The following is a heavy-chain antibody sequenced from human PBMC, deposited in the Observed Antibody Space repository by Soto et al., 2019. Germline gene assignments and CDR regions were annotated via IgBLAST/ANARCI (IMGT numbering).Heavy chain of an antibody. Sequence: QVQLQESDPGLVKPSETLSLTCTVSGGSISSYYWSWIRQPPGKGLEWIGYIYYSGSTNYNPSLKSRVTISVDTSKNQFSLKLSSVTAADTAVYYCARGGVDNWFDPWGQGTLVTVSS. CDR1: GGSISSYY. J-gene: IGHJ5*02. CDR2: IYYSGST. V-gene: IGHV4-59*01. CDR3: ARGGVDNWFDP. D-gene: IGHD3-16*01.